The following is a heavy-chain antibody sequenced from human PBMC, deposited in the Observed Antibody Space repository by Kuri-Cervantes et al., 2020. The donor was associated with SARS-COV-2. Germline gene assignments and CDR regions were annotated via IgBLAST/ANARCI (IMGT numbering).Heavy chain of an antibody. V-gene: IGHV1-2*02. CDR1: GYGFTGYY. Sequence: ASVKVSCKASGYGFTGYYVHWVRQAPGQGLEWMGWIKPNSGGTNYAQKFQGRVTMTRDTSISTAYMELRRLRSDDTAMYYCARISSGSVLRFLEWSAEDAFDIWGQGTMVTVSS. CDR2: IKPNSGGT. CDR3: ARISSGSVLRFLEWSAEDAFDI. D-gene: IGHD3-3*01. J-gene: IGHJ3*02.